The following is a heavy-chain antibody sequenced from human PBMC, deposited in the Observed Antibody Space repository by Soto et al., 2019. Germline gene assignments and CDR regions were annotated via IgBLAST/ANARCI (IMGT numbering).Heavy chain of an antibody. CDR1: GFTFNNYA. J-gene: IGHJ6*02. CDR3: ARDHEVTRPCYYYGMDV. CDR2: IYSGGST. Sequence: PGGSLRLSCAASGFTFNNYAMIWVRQAPGKGLEWVSVIYSGGSTYYADSVKGRFTISRDNSKNTLYLQMNSLRAEDTAVYYCARDHEVTRPCYYYGMDVWGQGTTVTVSS. D-gene: IGHD2-21*02. V-gene: IGHV3-53*01.